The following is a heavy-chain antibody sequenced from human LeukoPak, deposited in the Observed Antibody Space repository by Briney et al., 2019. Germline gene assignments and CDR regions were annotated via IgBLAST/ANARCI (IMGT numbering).Heavy chain of an antibody. Sequence: PSETLSLTCAVYGGSFSGYYRSWIRQPPGKGLEWIGEINHSGSTNYNPSLKSRVTISVDTSKNQFSLKLSSVTAADTAVYYCARDSKQQLDPWGQGTLVTVSS. D-gene: IGHD6-13*01. J-gene: IGHJ5*02. V-gene: IGHV4-34*01. CDR3: ARDSKQQLDP. CDR2: INHSGST. CDR1: GGSFSGYY.